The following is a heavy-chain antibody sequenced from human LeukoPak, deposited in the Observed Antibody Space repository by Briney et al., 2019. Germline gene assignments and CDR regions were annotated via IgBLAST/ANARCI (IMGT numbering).Heavy chain of an antibody. V-gene: IGHV3-20*04. J-gene: IGHJ4*02. CDR3: ARDRGDGSGSYPYYFDY. D-gene: IGHD3-10*01. Sequence: GGSLRLSCAASGFTFDDYGMSWVRQAPGKGLEWVSGINWNGGSTGYADSVKGRFTISRDNAKNSLYLQMNSLRAEDTALYYCARDRGDGSGSYPYYFDYWGQGTLVTVSS. CDR1: GFTFDDYG. CDR2: INWNGGST.